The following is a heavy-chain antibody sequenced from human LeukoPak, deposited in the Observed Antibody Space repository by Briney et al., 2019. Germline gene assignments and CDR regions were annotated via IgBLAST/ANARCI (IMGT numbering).Heavy chain of an antibody. CDR2: IWLDGGES. J-gene: IGHJ4*02. CDR1: GVTFSSCW. CDR3: ARVQVRGQPRRSSGCSFDC. D-gene: IGHD6-19*01. V-gene: IGHV3-7*01. Sequence: GGSLRLSCAASGVTFSSCWMCWVRQAPGQGLGWVANIWLDGGESYYVGSVQGRFTISRDNAENSLFLQMNSLRAEATAVDYYARVQVRGQPRRSSGCSFDCWGQGTLVTVSS.